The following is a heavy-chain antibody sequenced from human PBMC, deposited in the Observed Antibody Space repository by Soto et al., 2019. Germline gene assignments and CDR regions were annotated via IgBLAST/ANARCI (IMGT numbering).Heavy chain of an antibody. CDR2: IIPVFGTA. J-gene: IGHJ4*02. Sequence: QEQLVQSGAEVKKPGSSVKVSCKDSGGLFSSYAISWVRQAPGQGLEWMGGIIPVFGTAYYAQKFQGRVTITADESTNTAYMELSSLRSEDTAMYYCARGDSPYVWSNDFWGQGSLVTVSS. CDR3: ARGDSPYVWSNDF. V-gene: IGHV1-69*01. CDR1: GGLFSSYA. D-gene: IGHD3-22*01.